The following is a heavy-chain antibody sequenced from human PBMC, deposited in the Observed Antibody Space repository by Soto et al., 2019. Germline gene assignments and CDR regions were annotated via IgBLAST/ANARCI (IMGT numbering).Heavy chain of an antibody. J-gene: IGHJ4*02. CDR2: ISGSGSGT. Sequence: EVQLVESGGGLVQPGGSLRLSCAASGFSFSNHAMTWVRQAPGKGLEWVSAISGSGSGTYYADSVKGRFTISRDNSKNTLYLQMNSLRVDDTAVYYCAKNRATGYDPFDYWSQGSLVTVSS. CDR3: AKNRATGYDPFDY. V-gene: IGHV3-23*04. CDR1: GFSFSNHA. D-gene: IGHD5-12*01.